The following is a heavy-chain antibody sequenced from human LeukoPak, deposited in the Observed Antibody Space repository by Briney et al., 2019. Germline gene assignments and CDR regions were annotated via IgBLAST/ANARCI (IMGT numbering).Heavy chain of an antibody. Sequence: GSLRLSCAASGFTFSSYWVSWVRQAPGKGLEWVANIKQDGSEKYYVDSVKGRFTISRDNAKNSLYLQMNSLRAEDTAVYYCARVMGPQGWGYFDYWGQGTLVTVSS. CDR3: ARVMGPQGWGYFDY. CDR2: IKQDGSEK. D-gene: IGHD2-8*01. J-gene: IGHJ4*02. CDR1: GFTFSSYW. V-gene: IGHV3-7*01.